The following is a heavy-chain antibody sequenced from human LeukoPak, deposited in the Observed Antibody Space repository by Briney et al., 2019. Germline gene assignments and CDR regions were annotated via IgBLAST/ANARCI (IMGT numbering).Heavy chain of an antibody. CDR2: INPNSGGT. D-gene: IGHD3-22*01. Sequence: ALVKVSCKASGYTFTGYYMHWVRQAPGQGLEWMGRINPNSGGTNYAQKFQGRVTMTRDTSISTAYMELSRLRSDDTAVYYCATLTYYYDSSGFTGEGAFDIWGQGTMVTVSS. J-gene: IGHJ3*02. CDR3: ATLTYYYDSSGFTGEGAFDI. V-gene: IGHV1-2*06. CDR1: GYTFTGYY.